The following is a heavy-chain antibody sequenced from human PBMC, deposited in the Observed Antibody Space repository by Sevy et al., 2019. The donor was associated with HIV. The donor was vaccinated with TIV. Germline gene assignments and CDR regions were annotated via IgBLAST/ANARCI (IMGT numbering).Heavy chain of an antibody. CDR1: RLTFSSSS. J-gene: IGHJ6*02. V-gene: IGHV3-48*02. D-gene: IGHD3-3*01. CDR3: ARGFMGADYYYGMDV. Sequence: GGSLRLSCAASRLTFSSSSVNWVRQAPGKGLEWVSYISSSSTTIYYADSVKGRFTISRDNAKNSLYLQMNSLRDEDTAVYYCARGFMGADYYYGMDVWGQGTKVTVSS. CDR2: ISSSSTTI.